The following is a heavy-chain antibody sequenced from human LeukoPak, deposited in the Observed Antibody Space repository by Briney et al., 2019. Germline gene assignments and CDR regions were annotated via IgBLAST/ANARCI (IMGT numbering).Heavy chain of an antibody. V-gene: IGHV3-30-3*01. CDR3: ARESDYFDY. CDR1: GFTFSSYA. D-gene: IGHD3-10*01. J-gene: IGHJ4*02. Sequence: PGGSLRLSCAASGFTFSSYAMHWVRQAPGKGLEWVAVISYDGSNKYYADSVKGRFTISRDNSKNTLYLQMNSLRAEDRAVYYCARESDYFDYWGQGTLVTVSA. CDR2: ISYDGSNK.